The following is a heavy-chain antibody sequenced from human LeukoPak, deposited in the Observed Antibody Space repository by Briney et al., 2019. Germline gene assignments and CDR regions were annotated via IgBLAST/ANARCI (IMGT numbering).Heavy chain of an antibody. V-gene: IGHV4-4*07. CDR2: IYTSGST. CDR3: ARAIGGYGDYGPYWFDP. J-gene: IGHJ5*02. CDR1: GGSMSNYY. Sequence: SETLSLTCTVSGGSMSNYYWTWIRQPAGKGLEWIGRIYTSGSTNYNSSLKSRVTMSIDTPKTQFSLKLSSVTAADTAVYYCARAIGGYGDYGPYWFDPWGQGTLVTVSS. D-gene: IGHD4/OR15-4a*01.